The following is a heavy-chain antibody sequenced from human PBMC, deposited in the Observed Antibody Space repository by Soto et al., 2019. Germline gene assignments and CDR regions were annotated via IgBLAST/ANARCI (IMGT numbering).Heavy chain of an antibody. D-gene: IGHD3-22*01. CDR1: GFTFSSYA. CDR2: INGRDGTT. V-gene: IGHV3-23*01. CDR3: AKSVILVVIPAPGQDY. J-gene: IGHJ4*02. Sequence: GGSLRLSCAASGFTFSSYAMNWVRQAPGKGLEWVSGINGRDGTTYYAESVKGRFTISRDNSKNTLYLQMSILSAEDTAVYYCAKSVILVVIPAPGQDYWGQGTLVTVSS.